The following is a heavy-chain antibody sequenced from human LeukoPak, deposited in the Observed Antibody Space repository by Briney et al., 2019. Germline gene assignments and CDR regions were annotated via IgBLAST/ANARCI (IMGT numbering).Heavy chain of an antibody. CDR3: AKGHYDFWSGCPTDY. CDR2: ISGSGGST. J-gene: IGHJ4*02. Sequence: GGSLRLSCAASGFTFSSYAMSWVRQAPGKGLEWVSAISGSGGSTYYADSVKGRLTISRDNSKNTLYLQMNSLRAEDTAVYYCAKGHYDFWSGCPTDYWGQGTLVTVSS. CDR1: GFTFSSYA. V-gene: IGHV3-23*01. D-gene: IGHD3-3*01.